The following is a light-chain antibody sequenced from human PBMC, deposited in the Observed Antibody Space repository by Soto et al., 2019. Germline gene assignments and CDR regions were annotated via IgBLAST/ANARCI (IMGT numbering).Light chain of an antibody. CDR1: SSADGRYNL. CDR2: EGN. J-gene: IGLJ1*01. CDR3: CSLTTSHTYV. V-gene: IGLV2-14*02. Sequence: QPVLTQPASVSGSPGQSLTISCTGTSSADGRYNLVSWYQLHPGKAPNLIIYEGNKRPSGVSNRYSGSKSGNSASLTISGLQADDEADYYCCSLTTSHTYVFGSGTQLTVL.